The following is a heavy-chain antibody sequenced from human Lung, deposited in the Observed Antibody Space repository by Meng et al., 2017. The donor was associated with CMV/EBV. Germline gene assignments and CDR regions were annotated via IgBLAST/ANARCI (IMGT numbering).Heavy chain of an antibody. V-gene: IGHV4-59*01. CDR1: GGSISSSY. D-gene: IGHD3/OR15-3a*01. CDR3: ARDGTGFYCDY. Sequence: GSLRLXCTVSGGSISSSYWSWIRQPPGKGLEWIGYISYTGSTNYNPSLKSRVTISLDTSKNQFSLRLNSVTAADTALYYCARDGTGFYCDYWGPGTLFNVAS. CDR2: ISYTGST. J-gene: IGHJ4*02.